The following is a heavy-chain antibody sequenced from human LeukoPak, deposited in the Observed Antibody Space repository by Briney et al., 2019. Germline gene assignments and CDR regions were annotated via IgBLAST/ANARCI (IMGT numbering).Heavy chain of an antibody. J-gene: IGHJ4*02. Sequence: TSETLSLTCTVSGGSISSYYWSWIRQPAGKGLEWIEYIYYSGSTNYNPSLKSRVTISVDTSKNQFSLKLSSVTAADTAVYYCARLGGDGYRIFDYWGQGTLVTVSS. CDR3: ARLGGDGYRIFDY. CDR2: IYYSGST. V-gene: IGHV4-59*08. D-gene: IGHD5-24*01. CDR1: GGSISSYY.